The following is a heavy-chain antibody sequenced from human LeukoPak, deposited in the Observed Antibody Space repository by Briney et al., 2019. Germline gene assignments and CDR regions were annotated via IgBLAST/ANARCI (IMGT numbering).Heavy chain of an antibody. CDR1: GGSIIGDF. CDR2: IYASGTT. D-gene: IGHD6-19*01. CDR3: ARHKGIAVAGTFY. Sequence: SETLSLTCTVSGGSIIGDFWSWVRQPAGKGLEWIGRIYASGTTNYNPSLKSRVSMSVDTSKNQFSLRLTSVTAADTAVYYCARHKGIAVAGTFYWGQGTLVTVSS. V-gene: IGHV4-4*07. J-gene: IGHJ4*02.